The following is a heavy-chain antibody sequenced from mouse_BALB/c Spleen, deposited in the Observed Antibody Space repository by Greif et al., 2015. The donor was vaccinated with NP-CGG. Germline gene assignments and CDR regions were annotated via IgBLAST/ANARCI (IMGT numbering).Heavy chain of an antibody. CDR1: GYTFTDYY. J-gene: IGHJ4*01. CDR2: IYPGSGNT. CDR3: ARRTGTEAMDY. Sequence: LVESGPELVKPGTSGKISCKASGYTFTDYYINWVKQKPGQGLEWIGWIYPGSGNTKYNEKFKGKATLTVDTSSSTAYMQLSSLSSEDTAVYFCARRTGTEAMDYWGQGTSVTVSS. V-gene: IGHV1-84*02. D-gene: IGHD4-1*01.